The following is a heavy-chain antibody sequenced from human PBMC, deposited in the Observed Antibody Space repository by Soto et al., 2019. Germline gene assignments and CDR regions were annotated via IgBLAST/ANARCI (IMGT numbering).Heavy chain of an antibody. V-gene: IGHV3-7*01. D-gene: IGHD3-16*01. CDR3: ARDIGFDYVN. CDR2: IKEDGGEI. Sequence: LRLSCAVAGCNVMSYCMSLVRQAPGKGLEWVASIKEDGGEIYYLHSVRGRFSISRDSAGNALHLTMNYLSAEDTGVYFCARDIGFDYVNWGQGTLVTVSS. J-gene: IGHJ4*02. CDR1: GCNVMSYC.